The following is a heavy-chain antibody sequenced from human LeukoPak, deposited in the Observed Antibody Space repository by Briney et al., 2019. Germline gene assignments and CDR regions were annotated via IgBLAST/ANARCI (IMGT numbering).Heavy chain of an antibody. CDR3: ARDHATYYYDSSGYYDY. CDR1: GFSFSSFE. Sequence: GGSLRLSCAASGFSFSSFEMNWVRQAPGKGLEWVSFISRSGSTIYYADSVKGRFTISRDNAKNSLYLQMNSLRAEDTAVYYCARDHATYYYDSSGYYDYWGQGTLVTVSS. J-gene: IGHJ4*02. V-gene: IGHV3-48*03. D-gene: IGHD3-22*01. CDR2: ISRSGSTI.